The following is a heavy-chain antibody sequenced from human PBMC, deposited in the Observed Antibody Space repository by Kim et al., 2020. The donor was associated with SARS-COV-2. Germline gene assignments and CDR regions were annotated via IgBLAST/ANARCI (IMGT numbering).Heavy chain of an antibody. Sequence: SETLSLTCTVSGGSISSSSYYWGWIRQPPGKGLEWIGSIYYSGSTYYNPSLKSRVTISVDTSKNQFSLKLSSVTAADTAVYYCARLFFGGGVRRFDYWGQGTLVTVSS. J-gene: IGHJ4*02. CDR2: IYYSGST. D-gene: IGHD3-3*01. V-gene: IGHV4-39*01. CDR1: GGSISSSSYY. CDR3: ARLFFGGGVRRFDY.